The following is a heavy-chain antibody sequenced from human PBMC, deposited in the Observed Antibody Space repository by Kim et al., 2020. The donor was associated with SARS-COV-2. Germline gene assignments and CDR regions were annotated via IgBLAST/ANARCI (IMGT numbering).Heavy chain of an antibody. CDR2: ISDSGYYT. CDR1: GFIFSSYA. CDR3: AKQMAGDALNPFDC. J-gene: IGHJ4*02. D-gene: IGHD1-26*01. V-gene: IGHV3-23*01. Sequence: GGSLRLSCAASGFIFSSYALSWVRQAPGKGLEWVSVISDSGYYTYYADPVKGRFTISRDNSKNMLYLQMNSLRAEDTAIYYCAKQMAGDALNPFDCWGQGTLVTVSS.